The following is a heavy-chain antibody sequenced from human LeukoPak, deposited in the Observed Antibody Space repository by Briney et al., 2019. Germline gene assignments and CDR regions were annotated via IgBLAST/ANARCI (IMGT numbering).Heavy chain of an antibody. CDR2: IYYSGST. J-gene: IGHJ3*02. CDR1: GGSISSSSYY. V-gene: IGHV4-39*07. D-gene: IGHD3-3*01. CDR3: ARDSRSGSSLVDI. Sequence: PSETLSLTCTVSGGSISSSSYYWGWIRQPPGKGLEWIGSIYYSGSTYYNPSLKSRVTISVDTSKNQFSLKLSSVTAADTAVYYCARDSRSGSSLVDIWGQGTMVTVSP.